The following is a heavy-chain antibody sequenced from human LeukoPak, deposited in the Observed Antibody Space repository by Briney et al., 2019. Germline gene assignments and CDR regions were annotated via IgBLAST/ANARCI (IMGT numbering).Heavy chain of an antibody. Sequence: PSETLSLTCTVSGDSISSYYWSWLRQPPGKRLEWIGYVYNSGSTNYNPSLRRRVTLSLDTSRNQFSLKLTSVTAADTAEYFCARDYRGFTPGWFDDWGQGTLVTVSS. CDR3: ARDYRGFTPGWFDD. CDR2: VYNSGST. J-gene: IGHJ4*02. D-gene: IGHD3-16*02. V-gene: IGHV4-59*01. CDR1: GDSISSYY.